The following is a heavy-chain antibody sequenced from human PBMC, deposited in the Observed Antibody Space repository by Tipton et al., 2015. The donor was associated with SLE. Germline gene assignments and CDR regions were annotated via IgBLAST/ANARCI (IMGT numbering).Heavy chain of an antibody. CDR1: GGSISSYY. Sequence: TLSLTCTVSGGSISSYYWSWIRQPPGEGLEWIGYIYYSWSTNYNPSLQSGVTISVDTSKNQFSLKLSSVTAADTAVYYCARAAIAAGCYYYYMDVWGKGTTVTVSS. CDR3: ARAAIAAGCYYYYMDV. J-gene: IGHJ6*03. V-gene: IGHV4-59*01. CDR2: IYYSWST. D-gene: IGHD6-13*01.